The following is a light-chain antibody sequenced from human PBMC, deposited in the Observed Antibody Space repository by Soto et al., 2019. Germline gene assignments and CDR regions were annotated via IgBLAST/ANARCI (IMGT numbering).Light chain of an antibody. Sequence: EIVLTQSPGTLSLSPGARATLSCRASQSVSSSYLAWYQQKPGQAPRLLIYGASSRATGIPERFSGSGSGTDFTLTISRLEPEDFAVYYCQQYGSSPRTFGQGTKVEIK. CDR1: QSVSSSY. V-gene: IGKV3-20*01. J-gene: IGKJ1*01. CDR2: GAS. CDR3: QQYGSSPRT.